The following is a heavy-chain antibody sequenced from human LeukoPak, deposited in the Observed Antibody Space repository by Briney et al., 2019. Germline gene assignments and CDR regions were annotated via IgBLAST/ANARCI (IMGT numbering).Heavy chain of an antibody. CDR3: ARQAYCSSTSCYKLDQ. Sequence: PSETLSLTCTVSGYSISSGYYWGWIRQPPGKGLEWIGSIYYSGSTFYNPSLKSRVTISVDTSKNQFSLRLNSMTAADTSVYYCARQAYCSSTSCYKLDQWGQGTLVTVSS. D-gene: IGHD2-2*02. CDR1: GYSISSGYY. CDR2: IYYSGST. J-gene: IGHJ4*02. V-gene: IGHV4-38-2*02.